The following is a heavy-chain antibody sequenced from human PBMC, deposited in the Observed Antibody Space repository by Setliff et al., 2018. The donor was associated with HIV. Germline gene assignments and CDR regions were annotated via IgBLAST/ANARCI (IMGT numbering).Heavy chain of an antibody. J-gene: IGHJ4*02. D-gene: IGHD2-21*02. CDR1: GASIGSSHYY. Sequence: SETLSLTCSVSGASIGSSHYYWGWIRQPPGKGLEWVASIYYNGSPFYNPSLKSRVTISVDTSKNQFSLNLSSVTAADTAVYYCARSSRGSLRDLDYWGPGTLVTVSS. CDR2: IYYNGSP. CDR3: ARSSRGSLRDLDY. V-gene: IGHV4-39*01.